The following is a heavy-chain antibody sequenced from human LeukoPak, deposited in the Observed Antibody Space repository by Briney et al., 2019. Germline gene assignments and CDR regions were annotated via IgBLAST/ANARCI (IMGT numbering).Heavy chain of an antibody. V-gene: IGHV4-59*11. CDR3: ARVLAGYYYYYYMDV. CDR1: GGSISSHY. J-gene: IGHJ6*03. D-gene: IGHD6-13*01. Sequence: SETLSLTCTVSGGSISSHYWSWIRQPPGKGLEWIGYIYYSGSTNYNPSLKSRVTISVDTSKNQFSLKLSSVTAADTAVYYCARVLAGYYYYYYMDVWGKGTTVTVSS. CDR2: IYYSGST.